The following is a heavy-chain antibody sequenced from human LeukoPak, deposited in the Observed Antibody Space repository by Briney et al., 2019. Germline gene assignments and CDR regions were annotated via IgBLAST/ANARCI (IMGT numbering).Heavy chain of an antibody. V-gene: IGHV3-23*01. CDR1: GFTFSSYA. CDR3: AKYPPGYDYVWGSPTTGAYFDY. D-gene: IGHD3-16*01. J-gene: IGHJ4*02. Sequence: GGSLRLSCAASGFTFSSYAMSWVRQAPGKGLEWVSAISGSGGSTYYADSVKGRFTIARDNSKNTLYLQMNSLRAEDTAVYYCAKYPPGYDYVWGSPTTGAYFDYWGQGTLVTVSS. CDR2: ISGSGGST.